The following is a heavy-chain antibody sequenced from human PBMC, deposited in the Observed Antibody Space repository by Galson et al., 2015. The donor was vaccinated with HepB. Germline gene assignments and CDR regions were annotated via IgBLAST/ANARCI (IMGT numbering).Heavy chain of an antibody. CDR3: AAGFNYYFDI. CDR2: YSPEEGET. V-gene: IGHV1-24*01. J-gene: IGHJ3*02. D-gene: IGHD3-10*01. Sequence: SVKVSCKVSGYTLTKLAIHWVRQAPGKGLEWMGGYSPEEGETVYAQKVQGRVTMTEDTSTDIAFMELSSLRSEDTAVYYCAAGFNYYFDIWGQGTMVTVSS. CDR1: GYTLTKLA.